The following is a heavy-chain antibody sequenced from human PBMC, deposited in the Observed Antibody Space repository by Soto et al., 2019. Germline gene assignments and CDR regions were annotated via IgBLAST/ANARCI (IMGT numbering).Heavy chain of an antibody. V-gene: IGHV3-15*01. CDR2: IKIKTDGVTT. Sequence: LRLSFASSGFTFSYACMSCFLQSRWKGLEWFVRIKIKTDGVTTYYAAPVKGRFTISRDDSKNTLYLQTKSLKTEDTAVYYCTTLLERFGGVIVEFDYWGKGTLVTXS. J-gene: IGHJ4*02. D-gene: IGHD3-16*02. CDR1: GFTFSYAC. CDR3: TTLLERFGGVIVEFDY.